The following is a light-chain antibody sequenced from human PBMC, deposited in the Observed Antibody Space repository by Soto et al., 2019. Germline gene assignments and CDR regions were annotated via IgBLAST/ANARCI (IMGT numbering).Light chain of an antibody. J-gene: IGKJ1*01. Sequence: EIVMTQSPATLSVSPGERATLSCRASQSVSSNLAWYQQKPGQGPRLLIYGASTRATGIAARFSGSVSGAECTVTISSLPSEDFAVYYCQQYNKWPRTFGQATKVEIK. V-gene: IGKV3-15*01. CDR3: QQYNKWPRT. CDR1: QSVSSN. CDR2: GAS.